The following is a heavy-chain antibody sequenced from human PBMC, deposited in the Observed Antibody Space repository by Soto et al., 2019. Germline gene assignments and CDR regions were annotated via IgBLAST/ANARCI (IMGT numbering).Heavy chain of an antibody. CDR3: ATTLVPAAREYFQH. J-gene: IGHJ1*01. Sequence: SETLSLTCTVSGDSISSGGYYWSWIRQHPGKGLEWIGYIYYSGSTYYNPSLKSRVTISVDTSKNQFSLKLSSVTAADTAVYYCATTLVPAAREYFQHWGQGTLVTVSS. V-gene: IGHV4-31*03. D-gene: IGHD2-2*01. CDR1: GDSISSGGYY. CDR2: IYYSGST.